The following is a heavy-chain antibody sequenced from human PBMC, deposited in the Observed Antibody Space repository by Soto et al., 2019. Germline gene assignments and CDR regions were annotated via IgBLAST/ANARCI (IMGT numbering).Heavy chain of an antibody. Sequence: LRLSCAASGFSFSDFGMTWVRQAPGKGLEWVSTIHPEGTNTHYADSVKGRFTISRDNSKDTLYLEMNSLRAEDTAIYFCAKDPSTGSADFWGQGTLVTVSS. CDR1: GFSFSDFG. V-gene: IGHV3-23*01. CDR2: IHPEGTNT. J-gene: IGHJ4*02. CDR3: AKDPSTGSADF. D-gene: IGHD3-9*01.